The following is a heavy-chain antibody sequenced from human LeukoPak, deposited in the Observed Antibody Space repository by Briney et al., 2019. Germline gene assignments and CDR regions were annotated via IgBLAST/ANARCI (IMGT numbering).Heavy chain of an antibody. CDR3: ARDYGGDY. CDR2: LSASGANI. Sequence: PGGSLRLSCAASGFAFGSYAMSWVRQAPGKGLEWVSSLSASGANIHYTDSVKGRFAISRDNSKNTLYLQMNSLRAEDTAVYYCARDYGGDYWGQGTLVTVSS. CDR1: GFAFGSYA. J-gene: IGHJ4*02. V-gene: IGHV3-23*01. D-gene: IGHD4-23*01.